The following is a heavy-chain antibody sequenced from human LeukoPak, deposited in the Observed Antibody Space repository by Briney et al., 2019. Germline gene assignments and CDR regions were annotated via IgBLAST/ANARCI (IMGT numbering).Heavy chain of an antibody. J-gene: IGHJ6*02. CDR3: ARAPREVVMGYYYGMDV. CDR2: IRYDGSNK. D-gene: IGHD4-23*01. V-gene: IGHV3-33*01. CDR1: GFTFSSYG. Sequence: GGSLRLSCAASGFTFSSYGMHWVRQAPGKGLEWVAVIRYDGSNKYYADSVKGRFTISRDNSKNTLYLQMNSLRAEDTAVYYYARAPREVVMGYYYGMDVWGQGTTVTVSS.